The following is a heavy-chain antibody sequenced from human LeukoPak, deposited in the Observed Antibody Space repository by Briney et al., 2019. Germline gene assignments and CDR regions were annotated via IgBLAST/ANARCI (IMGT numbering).Heavy chain of an antibody. CDR1: GYTFTSYY. V-gene: IGHV1-46*01. CDR3: AKGPKQLVGMDYYYYMDV. Sequence: GASVKVSCKASGYTFTSYYMHWVRQAPGQGLEWMGIINPSGGSTSYAQKFQGRVTMTRDMSTSTVYMELSSLRSEDTAVYYCAKGPKQLVGMDYYYYMDVWGKGTTVTISS. D-gene: IGHD6-13*01. CDR2: INPSGGST. J-gene: IGHJ6*03.